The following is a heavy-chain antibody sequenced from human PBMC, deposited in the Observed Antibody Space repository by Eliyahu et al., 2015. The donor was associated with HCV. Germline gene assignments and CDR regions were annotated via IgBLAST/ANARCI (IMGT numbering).Heavy chain of an antibody. Sequence: GSLRLPCAASGFTFSDYWMHWVRQAPGKGLVWVSRINGDGSSTSYTDSVKGRFTISRDNAKNTMYLQMNSLRAEDTAVYYCARGSTSGMFDFWGQGTLVTVSS. CDR3: ARGSTSGMFDF. J-gene: IGHJ4*02. V-gene: IGHV3-74*01. D-gene: IGHD6-13*01. CDR2: INGDGSST. CDR1: GFTFSDYW.